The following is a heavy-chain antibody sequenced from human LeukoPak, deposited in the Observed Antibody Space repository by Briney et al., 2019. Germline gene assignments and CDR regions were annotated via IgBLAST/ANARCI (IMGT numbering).Heavy chain of an antibody. CDR2: FDPEDGEL. J-gene: IGHJ3*02. CDR1: GYTLTELS. CDR3: ATVILTGSYDAFDI. Sequence: ASVKVSCKVSGYTLTELSMHWVRQAPGKGLEWMGGFDPEDGELIYAQKFQGRVTMTEDTSTDTAYMELSSLRSEDTAVYYCATVILTGSYDAFDIWGQGTMVTVSS. D-gene: IGHD3-9*01. V-gene: IGHV1-24*01.